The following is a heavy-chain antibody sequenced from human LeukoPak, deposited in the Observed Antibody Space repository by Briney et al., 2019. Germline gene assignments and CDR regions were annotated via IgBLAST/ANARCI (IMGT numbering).Heavy chain of an antibody. J-gene: IGHJ4*02. D-gene: IGHD2-2*01. Sequence: ASVKVSCKASGYTFTGYYMHWVRQAPGQGLEWMGWINPNSGGTNYAQKFQGRVTMTRDTSISTAYKELSRLRSDDTAVYYCARDYCSSTSCLFDCWGQGTLVTVSS. CDR1: GYTFTGYY. CDR3: ARDYCSSTSCLFDC. CDR2: INPNSGGT. V-gene: IGHV1-2*02.